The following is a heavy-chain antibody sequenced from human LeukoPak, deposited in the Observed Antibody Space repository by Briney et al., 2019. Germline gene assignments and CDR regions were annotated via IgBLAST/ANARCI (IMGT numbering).Heavy chain of an antibody. CDR2: IYHSGST. J-gene: IGHJ4*02. D-gene: IGHD6-19*01. V-gene: IGHV4-4*02. CDR1: GGSISSSNW. Sequence: SGTLSLTCAASGGSISSSNWWSWVRQPPGKGLEWIGEIYHSGSTNYNPSLKSRVTISVDKSKNQFSLKLSSVTAADTAVYYCARGSGIAVAGTNFDYWGQGTLVTVSS. CDR3: ARGSGIAVAGTNFDY.